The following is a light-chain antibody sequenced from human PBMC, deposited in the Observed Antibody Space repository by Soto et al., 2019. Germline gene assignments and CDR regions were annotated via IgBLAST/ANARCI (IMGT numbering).Light chain of an antibody. CDR2: WAS. CDR3: QQYYSTPRYT. Sequence: DIVMTQAPDSLAVSLGARATINCKSSKSVLYSSNNKNYLAWYQQKPGQPPKLLIYWASTRESGVPDRFSGSGSGTDFTLTISSLQAEDVAVYYCQQYYSTPRYTFGQGTKLEIK. J-gene: IGKJ2*01. CDR1: KSVLYSSNNKNY. V-gene: IGKV4-1*01.